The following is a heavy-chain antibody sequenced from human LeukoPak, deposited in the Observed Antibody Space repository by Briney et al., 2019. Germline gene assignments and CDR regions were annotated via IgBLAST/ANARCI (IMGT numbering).Heavy chain of an antibody. D-gene: IGHD6-13*01. J-gene: IGHJ5*02. CDR1: GGSFSTYY. V-gene: IGHV4-34*01. CDR2: INHSGST. CDR3: ARGRMTAADNWFDP. Sequence: SETPSLTCAVYGGSFSTYYWSWIRQPPGKGLEWIGEINHSGSTTYNPSLKSRVTISVDTSKHQFSLKLSSVTAADTAIYYCARGRMTAADNWFDPWGQGTLVTVSS.